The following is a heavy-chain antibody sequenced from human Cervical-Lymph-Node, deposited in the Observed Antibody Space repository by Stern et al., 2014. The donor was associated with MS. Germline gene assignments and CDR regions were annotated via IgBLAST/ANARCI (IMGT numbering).Heavy chain of an antibody. CDR1: GGSISSGSYY. J-gene: IGHJ4*02. D-gene: IGHD3-10*01. V-gene: IGHV4-61*02. CDR3: ARDRGTSYFDY. CDR2: IYTSGST. Sequence: QLQLQESGPGLVKPSQTLSLTCTVSGGSISSGSYYWSWIRQPAGKGLEWIGRIYTSGSTNYNPSLKSRVTISVDTSKNQLSLKLTSVTAADTAVYYCARDRGTSYFDYWGQGTLVTVSS.